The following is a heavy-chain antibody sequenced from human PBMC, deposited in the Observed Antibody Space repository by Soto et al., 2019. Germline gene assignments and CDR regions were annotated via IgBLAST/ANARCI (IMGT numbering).Heavy chain of an antibody. V-gene: IGHV1-18*01. CDR2: INAYNGNT. J-gene: IGHJ6*02. D-gene: IGHD3-16*01. CDR1: GYSFTIYG. CDR3: AMVDVYVTPSPQDV. Sequence: QVHLVQSGAEVKNPGASVKVSCKASGYSFTIYGIGWARQAPGQGLEWMGWINAYNGNTNYAQNLQGRLTLTTDTSTTTAYMELRSLRSNDTAIYYCAMVDVYVTPSPQDVWGQGTTVTVSS.